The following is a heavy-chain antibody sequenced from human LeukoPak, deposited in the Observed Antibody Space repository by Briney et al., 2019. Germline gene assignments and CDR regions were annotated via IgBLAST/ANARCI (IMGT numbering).Heavy chain of an antibody. Sequence: GGSLRLSCAASGFTFSSYSMNWVRQAPGKGLEWVASISRSGSYIYYADSVKGRFTISRDNAKNSLYLQMNSLRAEDTAVYYCARDATYYYDSSGLDAFDIWGQGTMVTVSS. CDR1: GFTFSSYS. V-gene: IGHV3-21*04. CDR2: ISRSGSYI. CDR3: ARDATYYYDSSGLDAFDI. D-gene: IGHD3-22*01. J-gene: IGHJ3*02.